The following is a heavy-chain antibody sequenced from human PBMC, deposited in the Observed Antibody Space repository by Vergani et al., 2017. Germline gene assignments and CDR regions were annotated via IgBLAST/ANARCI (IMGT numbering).Heavy chain of an antibody. CDR3: ARDGGGLLWFGRPLHNMVV. J-gene: IGHJ6*02. CDR2: IKNTGDST. Sequence: EVQLLQSEGAVVQPGGSLRLSCVASGFTFSSHAMSWVRQGHGQVLEWVSSIKNTGDSTHYGDSVKGRFTISRDNAKNSLYLQRNSLRAEDTAVYYCARDGGGLLWFGRPLHNMVVLGQGATVTVSS. V-gene: IGHV3-23*01. D-gene: IGHD3-10*01. CDR1: GFTFSSHA.